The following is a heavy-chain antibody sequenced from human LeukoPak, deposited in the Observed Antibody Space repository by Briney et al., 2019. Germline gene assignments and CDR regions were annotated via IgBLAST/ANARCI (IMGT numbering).Heavy chain of an antibody. J-gene: IGHJ4*02. V-gene: IGHV3-30*03. CDR3: AGHSSSFDY. Sequence: GGSLRLSCAASGFTFSSYGMHWVRQAPGKGLEWVAVILYDGSNKYYADSVKGRFTISRDNSKNTLYLQMNSLRAEDTAVYYCAGHSSSFDYWGQGTLVTVSS. CDR2: ILYDGSNK. CDR1: GFTFSSYG. D-gene: IGHD6-13*01.